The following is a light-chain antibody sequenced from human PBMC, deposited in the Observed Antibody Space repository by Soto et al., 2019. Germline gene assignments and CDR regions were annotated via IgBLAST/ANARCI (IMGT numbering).Light chain of an antibody. J-gene: IGLJ1*01. CDR1: SSNIGSNT. CDR3: AAWDDSLNGLV. CDR2: NNN. V-gene: IGLV1-44*01. Sequence: QSALTQPPSASGTPGQRVTISCSGSSSNIGSNTVNWYQQLPGTAPKLLIYNNNQRPSGVPDRFSGSKSGTSASLAISGLQSEDEAYYYCAAWDDSLNGLVFGTGTKVTVL.